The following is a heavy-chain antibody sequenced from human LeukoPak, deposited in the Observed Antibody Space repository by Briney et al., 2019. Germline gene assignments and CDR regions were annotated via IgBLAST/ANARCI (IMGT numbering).Heavy chain of an antibody. V-gene: IGHV4-38-2*02. CDR2: IYHSGST. CDR1: GYSISSGYY. D-gene: IGHD5-18*01. CDR3: ARARDTRDSFDY. J-gene: IGHJ4*02. Sequence: SETLSLTCTVSGYSISSGYYWGWIRQPPGKGLEWIGSIYHSGSTYYNPSLKSRVTISVDTSKNQFSLKLSSVTAADTAVYYCARARDTRDSFDYWGQGTLVTVSS.